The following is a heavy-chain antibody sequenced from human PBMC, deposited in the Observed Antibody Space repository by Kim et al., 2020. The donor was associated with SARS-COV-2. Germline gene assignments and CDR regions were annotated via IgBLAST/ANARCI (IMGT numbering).Heavy chain of an antibody. CDR1: GFTFNNAW. CDR3: TTDLGRHEYSGSSLPRSAFDI. V-gene: IGHV3-15*01. CDR2: IKSKTDGGTT. D-gene: IGHD6-6*01. Sequence: GGSLRLSCAASGFTFNNAWMSWVRQAPGKGLEWVGRIKSKTDGGTTDYAAPVKGRFTISRDDSKSTLYLQMSSLKTEDTAVYYCTTDLGRHEYSGSSLPRSAFDIWGQGTMVTVSS. J-gene: IGHJ3*02.